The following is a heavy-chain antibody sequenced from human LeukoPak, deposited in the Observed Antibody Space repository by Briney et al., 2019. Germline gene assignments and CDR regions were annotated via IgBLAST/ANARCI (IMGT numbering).Heavy chain of an antibody. J-gene: IGHJ3*02. CDR1: GGSISSSSYY. CDR3: ARLGNYYDSSGYRYDAFDI. Sequence: SETLSLTCTVSGGSISSSSYYWGWIRQPPGKGLEWIGEINHSGSTNYNPSLKSRVTISVDTSKNQFSLKLSSVTAADTAVYYCARLGNYYDSSGYRYDAFDIWGQGTMLTVSS. V-gene: IGHV4-39*07. CDR2: INHSGST. D-gene: IGHD3-22*01.